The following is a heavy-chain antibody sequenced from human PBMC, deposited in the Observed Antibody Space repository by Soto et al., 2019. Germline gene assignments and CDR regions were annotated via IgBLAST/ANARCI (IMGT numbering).Heavy chain of an antibody. Sequence: SETLSLTCPVSGGSLSSYYLSWIRPPPGKGLEWIGYIYYSGSTYYNPSLKSRVTISVDTSKNQFSLKLSSVTAADTAVYYCARHGMDYYDSSGYYYSPYYFDYWGQGTLVTVSS. V-gene: IGHV4-59*04. CDR1: GGSLSSYY. CDR3: ARHGMDYYDSSGYYYSPYYFDY. J-gene: IGHJ4*02. D-gene: IGHD3-22*01. CDR2: IYYSGST.